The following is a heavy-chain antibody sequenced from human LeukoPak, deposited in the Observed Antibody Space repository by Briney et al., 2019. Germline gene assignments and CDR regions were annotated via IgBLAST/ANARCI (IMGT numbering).Heavy chain of an antibody. Sequence: SETLSLTCTVSGGSISSSSYYWGWIRQPPGKGLEWIGNIYYSGNTYYSPSLKSRVSISVDTSKKQFCLKLSSVTAADTAVYYCVSLFWGNYPYYFDYWGQGTLVTVSS. J-gene: IGHJ4*02. V-gene: IGHV4-39*01. CDR2: IYYSGNT. D-gene: IGHD3-16*02. CDR1: GGSISSSSYY. CDR3: VSLFWGNYPYYFDY.